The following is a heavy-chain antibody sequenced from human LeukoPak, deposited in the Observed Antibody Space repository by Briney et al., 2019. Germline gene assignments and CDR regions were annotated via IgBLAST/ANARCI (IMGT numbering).Heavy chain of an antibody. CDR2: IYYSGST. V-gene: IGHV4-39*01. CDR1: GGTINNSCYY. D-gene: IGHD3-10*01. Sequence: SETLSLTCTVSGGTINNSCYYWGWIRQPPGKGLEWIGTIYYSGSTYYNPSLKSRVTISVDTSKNQFSLKLSSVTASDTAVYYCARRFAPSRNDAFDIWGQGTMVTVSS. J-gene: IGHJ3*02. CDR3: ARRFAPSRNDAFDI.